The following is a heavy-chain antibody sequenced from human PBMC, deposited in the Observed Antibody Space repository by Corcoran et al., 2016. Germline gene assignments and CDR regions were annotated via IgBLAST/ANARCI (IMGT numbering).Heavy chain of an antibody. V-gene: IGHV1-8*01. CDR2: MNPNSGNT. CDR3: ARDYGGNSGWFDP. Sequence: QVQLVQSGAEVKKPGASVKVSCKASGYTFTSYDLNWVRQATGQGLEWMGWMNPNSGNTGYAQKFQGRVTLTRGTSLGTAYMELSSLRSEDTAVYYCARDYGGNSGWFDPWGQGTLVTVSS. CDR1: GYTFTSYD. J-gene: IGHJ5*02. D-gene: IGHD4-17*01.